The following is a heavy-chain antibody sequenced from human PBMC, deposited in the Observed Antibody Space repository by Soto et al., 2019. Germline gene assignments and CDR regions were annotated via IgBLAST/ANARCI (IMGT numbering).Heavy chain of an antibody. J-gene: IGHJ5*02. CDR1: GGSISCYY. Sequence: QVQLQESGPGLVKPSETLSLTCTVSGGSISCYYWSWIRQPPGKGLEWIGYIYYSGSTNYNPSLKSRVTISVDTSTNQFSLKLSSVTAADTAVYYCARVRYYYGSGSYRWFDPWGQGTLVTVSS. V-gene: IGHV4-59*01. CDR2: IYYSGST. D-gene: IGHD3-10*01. CDR3: ARVRYYYGSGSYRWFDP.